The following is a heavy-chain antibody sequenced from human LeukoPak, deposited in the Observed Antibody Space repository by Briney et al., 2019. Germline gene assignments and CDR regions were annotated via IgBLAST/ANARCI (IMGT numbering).Heavy chain of an antibody. CDR3: AREGLSGDDYYFDY. Sequence: SETLSLTCSVSGGSISSYYWSWIRQPPGKGLEWIGYIYYSGSTNYNPSLKSRVTISVDTSKNQFSLKLSSVTAADTAVYYCAREGLSGDDYYFDYWGQGTLVTVSS. CDR2: IYYSGST. V-gene: IGHV4-59*01. J-gene: IGHJ4*02. D-gene: IGHD7-27*01. CDR1: GGSISSYY.